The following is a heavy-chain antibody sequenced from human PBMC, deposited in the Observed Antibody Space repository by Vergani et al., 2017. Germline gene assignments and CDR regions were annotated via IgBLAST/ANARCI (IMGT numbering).Heavy chain of an antibody. D-gene: IGHD1-7*01. CDR1: EFTFSNYA. CDR3: AKQYFFSRNYLFDY. J-gene: IGHJ4*02. Sequence: EVQLLESGGGLVQPGGSLRLTCAASEFTFSNYAMNWVRQAPGKGLEWVSGISGSGVSAYYTDSVKGRFTISRDNSKNMLFLQMNNLRTEDTAIYYCAKQYFFSRNYLFDYGGKGTLVTVS. V-gene: IGHV3-23*01. CDR2: ISGSGVSA.